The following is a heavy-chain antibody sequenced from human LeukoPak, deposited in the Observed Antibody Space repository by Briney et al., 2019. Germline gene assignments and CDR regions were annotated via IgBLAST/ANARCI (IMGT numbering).Heavy chain of an antibody. J-gene: IGHJ6*02. D-gene: IGHD3-9*01. CDR1: GFIFSSNY. CDR3: GKDLGSPYYDILTSRGPSSYSGMDV. V-gene: IGHV3-66*01. CDR2: IYSGGST. Sequence: GGSLRLSCAASGFIFSSNYMTWVRQAPGKGLEWVSVIYSGGSTCYSESVNGRFTISRDKSKNTLYFKMNSLKDEDTAGYYCGKDLGSPYYDILTSRGPSSYSGMDVWGQGTTVTVSS.